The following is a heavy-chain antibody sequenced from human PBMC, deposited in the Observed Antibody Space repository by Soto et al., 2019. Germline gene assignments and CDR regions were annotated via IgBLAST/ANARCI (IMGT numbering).Heavy chain of an antibody. V-gene: IGHV1-69*13. CDR3: ASDIVVVVAATPVYYYYYGMDV. J-gene: IGHJ6*02. Sequence: GASVKVSCKASGGTFSSYAISWVRQAPGQGLEWMGGTVPIFGTANYAQKFQGRVTITADESTSTAYMELSSLRSEDTAVYYCASDIVVVVAATPVYYYYYGMDVWGQGTTVTVSS. D-gene: IGHD2-15*01. CDR1: GGTFSSYA. CDR2: TVPIFGTA.